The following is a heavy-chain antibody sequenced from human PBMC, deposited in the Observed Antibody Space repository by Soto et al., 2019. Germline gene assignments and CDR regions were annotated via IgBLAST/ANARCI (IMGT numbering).Heavy chain of an antibody. D-gene: IGHD2-15*01. CDR3: AHLGCSGGSCYPDY. CDR2: IYWDDDK. CDR1: GFSLSTSGVG. V-gene: IGHV2-5*02. Sequence: QITLKESGPTLVKPTQTLTLTSTFSGFSLSTSGVGVGWIRQPPGKALEWLALIYWDDDKRYSPSLKSRLTITKDTSKNQVVLTMTNMDPVDTATYYCAHLGCSGGSCYPDYWGQGTLVTVSS. J-gene: IGHJ4*02.